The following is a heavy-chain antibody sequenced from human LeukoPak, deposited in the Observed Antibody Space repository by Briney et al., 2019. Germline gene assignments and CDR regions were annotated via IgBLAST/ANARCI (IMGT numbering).Heavy chain of an antibody. V-gene: IGHV3-48*01. CDR1: AFSFSSYG. J-gene: IGHJ6*03. CDR2: ISSSGNSK. D-gene: IGHD3-3*01. Sequence: AGGSLRLSCAASAFSFSSYGMNWVRQAPGKGLEWISYISSSGNSKYYADSVKGRFTVSRDNVWKSLYLQMDSLRAEDTAVYYCARRITISGVGYHMDVWGKGTTVTVSS. CDR3: ARRITISGVGYHMDV.